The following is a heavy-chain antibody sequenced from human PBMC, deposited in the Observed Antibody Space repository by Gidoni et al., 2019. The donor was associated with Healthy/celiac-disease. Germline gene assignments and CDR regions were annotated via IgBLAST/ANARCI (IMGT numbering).Heavy chain of an antibody. CDR2: IYWDDDK. V-gene: IGHV2-5*02. J-gene: IGHJ4*02. D-gene: IGHD3-10*01. CDR3: VKSVGGFGELVFDY. CDR1: GFPLSTSGVG. Sequence: QITLKESGPTLVRPTQTLPLTCTFSGFPLSTSGVGVGWIRQPPGKALEWLALIYWDDDKRYSPSLKSRLTITKDTSKNQVVLTMTNMDPVDTATYYCVKSVGGFGELVFDYWGQGTLVTVSS.